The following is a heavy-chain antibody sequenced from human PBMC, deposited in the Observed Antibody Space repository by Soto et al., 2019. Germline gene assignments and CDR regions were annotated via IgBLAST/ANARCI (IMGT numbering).Heavy chain of an antibody. CDR1: GGSFSGYY. D-gene: IGHD2-15*01. V-gene: IGHV4-34*01. CDR3: ARGLISLYYYYRMDV. Sequence: SETLSLTCAVYGGSFSGYYWSWIRQPPGEGLEWIGEINHSGSTNYNPSLKSRVTISVDTSKNQFSLKLSSVTAADTAVYYCARGLISLYYYYRMDVWGQGTTVTVSS. J-gene: IGHJ6*02. CDR2: INHSGST.